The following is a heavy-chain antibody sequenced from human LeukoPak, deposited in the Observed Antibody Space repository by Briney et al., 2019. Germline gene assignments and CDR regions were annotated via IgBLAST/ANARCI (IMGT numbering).Heavy chain of an antibody. J-gene: IGHJ4*02. Sequence: GGSLRLSCAASGFTFSDYYMSWIRQAPGKGLEWVSYISSSGSTIYYADSVKGRFTISRDNAKNSLYLQMNSLRAEDTAVYYCAREVVVTATLNPHFDYWGQGTLVTVSS. V-gene: IGHV3-11*01. D-gene: IGHD2-21*02. CDR2: ISSSGSTI. CDR1: GFTFSDYY. CDR3: AREVVVTATLNPHFDY.